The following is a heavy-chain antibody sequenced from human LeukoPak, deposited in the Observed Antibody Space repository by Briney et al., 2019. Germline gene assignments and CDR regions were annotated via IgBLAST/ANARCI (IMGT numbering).Heavy chain of an antibody. CDR3: ARDLIAARPIDY. J-gene: IGHJ4*02. CDR2: ISSSSSYI. V-gene: IGHV3-21*01. CDR1: GFTVSSYS. Sequence: GGSLRLSCAASGFTVSSYSMNWVRQAPGKGLEWVSSISSSSSYIYYADSVKGRFTISRDNAKNSLYLQMNSLRAEDTAVYYCARDLIAARPIDYWGQGTLVTVSS. D-gene: IGHD6-6*01.